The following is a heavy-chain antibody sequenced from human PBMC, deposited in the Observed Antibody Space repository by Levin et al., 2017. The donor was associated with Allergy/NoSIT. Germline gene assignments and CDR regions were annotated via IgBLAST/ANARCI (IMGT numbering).Heavy chain of an antibody. J-gene: IGHJ5*02. CDR3: ASETVDSTSWAWFDH. CDR1: GYSFTSYW. D-gene: IGHD2-2*01. Sequence: GESLKISCKGSGYSFTSYWISWVRQMPGKGLEWMGRIDPSDSYTNYSPSFQGHVTISADKSISTAYLQWSSLKASDSAMYYCASETVDSTSWAWFDHWGQGTLVTVSS. V-gene: IGHV5-10-1*01. CDR2: IDPSDSYT.